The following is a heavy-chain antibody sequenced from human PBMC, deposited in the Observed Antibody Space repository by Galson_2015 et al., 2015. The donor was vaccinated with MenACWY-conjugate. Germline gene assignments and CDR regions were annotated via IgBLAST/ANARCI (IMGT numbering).Heavy chain of an antibody. V-gene: IGHV4-39*07. CDR2: IDSSGNT. CDR1: GGSITTYY. Sequence: ETLSLTCNVSGGSITTYYWGWIRQPPGKGLEWLGSIDSSGNTYNNPSLKSRVTVSVETSKNQFSLKLNSVTAADTAVYYCARDSQEAVLEYWGQGTLVTVSS. CDR3: ARDSQEAVLEY. J-gene: IGHJ4*02.